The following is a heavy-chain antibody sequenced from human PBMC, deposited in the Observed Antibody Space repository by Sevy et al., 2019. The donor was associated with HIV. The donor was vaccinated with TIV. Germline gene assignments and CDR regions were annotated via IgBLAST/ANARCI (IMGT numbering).Heavy chain of an antibody. CDR1: GGSFSGYY. D-gene: IGHD2-2*01. V-gene: IGHV4-34*01. Sequence: SETLSLTCAVYGGSFSGYYWNWIRQTPGKGLEWIGEITHSGSTNYNPSLKSRVTISVDTSKNQFSLRLNSVAAADTAVYYCARAPPVVVVPGAPSWFDPWGQGTLVTVSS. CDR3: ARAPPVVVVPGAPSWFDP. CDR2: ITHSGST. J-gene: IGHJ5*02.